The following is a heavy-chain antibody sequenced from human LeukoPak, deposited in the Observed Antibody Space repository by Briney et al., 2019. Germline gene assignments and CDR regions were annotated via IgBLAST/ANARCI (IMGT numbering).Heavy chain of an antibody. V-gene: IGHV1-8*01. CDR3: ARARGSKAALRGNWFDP. J-gene: IGHJ5*02. CDR1: GYTFTSYD. Sequence: ASVKVSCKASGYTFTSYDINWVRQATGRGLEWMGWMNPNSGNTGYAQKFQGRVTMTRNPSISTAYMELSSLRSEDTAVYYCARARGSKAALRGNWFDPWGQGTLVTVSS. CDR2: MNPNSGNT. D-gene: IGHD3-10*01.